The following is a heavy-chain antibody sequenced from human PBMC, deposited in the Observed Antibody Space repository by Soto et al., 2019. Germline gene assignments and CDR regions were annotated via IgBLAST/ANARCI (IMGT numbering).Heavy chain of an antibody. CDR1: GFTFGDYA. CDR3: TRDSYSGDDYNGLADY. J-gene: IGHJ4*02. Sequence: EVQLVESGGGLVQPGRSMRRSWTASGFTFGDYAMRWFRQAPGTGQEGVGVIRSKAYGGTTEYAAAVKGRFTISRDDSKSIAYLHMNSLKTEYTAVYYCTRDSYSGDDYNGLADYWGQGTLVTVSS. CDR2: IRSKAYGGTT. D-gene: IGHD5-12*01. V-gene: IGHV3-49*03.